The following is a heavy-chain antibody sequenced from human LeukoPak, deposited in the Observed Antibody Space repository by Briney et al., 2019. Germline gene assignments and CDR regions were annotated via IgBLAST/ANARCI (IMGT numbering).Heavy chain of an antibody. CDR3: ATWPGGWYGEDS. D-gene: IGHD6-19*01. CDR2: IYGGGST. CDR1: GFTVNSNY. V-gene: IGHV3-53*01. Sequence: PGGSLRLSCAASGFTVNSNYMSWVRQAPGKGLEWVSVIYGGGSTYYADSVKGRFTISRDTSKNTLYLQMNSLRAEDTAVYYCATWPGGWYGEDSWGQGTLVTVSS. J-gene: IGHJ4*02.